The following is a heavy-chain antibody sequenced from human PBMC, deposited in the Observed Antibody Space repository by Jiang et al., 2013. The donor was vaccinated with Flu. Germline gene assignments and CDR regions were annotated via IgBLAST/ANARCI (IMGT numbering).Heavy chain of an antibody. J-gene: IGHJ4*02. Sequence: KYAXRFEGRLTITVDKSTSTAYMELNSLRSEDTAVYYCAKDRTGYSYGLFDYWGRGTLVTVSS. D-gene: IGHD5-18*01. V-gene: IGHV1-69*04. CDR3: AKDRTGYSYGLFDY.